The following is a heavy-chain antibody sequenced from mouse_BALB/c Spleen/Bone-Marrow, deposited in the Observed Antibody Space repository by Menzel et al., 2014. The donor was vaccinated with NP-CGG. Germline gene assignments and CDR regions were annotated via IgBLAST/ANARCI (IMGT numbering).Heavy chain of an antibody. D-gene: IGHD2-10*02. J-gene: IGHJ4*01. Sequence: VKLVESGPGLVAPSQSLSITCTVSGFSLTGFGINWIRQPPGKGLEWLGMIWGDGTTDYNSGLKSRLSINKDNSKSQVFLKMNSLQAGDTARYYRAREKYGNYYAMDYWGQGTSVTVSS. CDR1: GFSLTGFG. CDR2: IWGDGTT. CDR3: AREKYGNYYAMDY. V-gene: IGHV2-6-7*01.